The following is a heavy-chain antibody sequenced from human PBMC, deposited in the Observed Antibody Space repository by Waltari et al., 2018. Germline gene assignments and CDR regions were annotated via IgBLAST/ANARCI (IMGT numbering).Heavy chain of an antibody. V-gene: IGHV3-53*01. J-gene: IGHJ4*02. CDR1: GFTVSSSH. CDR2: LYTSDGT. CDR3: AREQRTYYFDY. Sequence: EVQLVESGGGLIQPGGSLRLSCAASGFTVSSSHMSWVRQAPGTGLEWVSVLYTSDGTYYADSVRGRFTISRDNAKNTLYLQMNSLRAEDTALYYCAREQRTYYFDYWGQGTLVTVSS. D-gene: IGHD6-25*01.